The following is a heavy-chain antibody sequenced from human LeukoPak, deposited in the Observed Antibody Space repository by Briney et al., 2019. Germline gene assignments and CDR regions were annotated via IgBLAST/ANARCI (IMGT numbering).Heavy chain of an antibody. D-gene: IGHD2-2*02. CDR3: TSRDLLGYCSSTSCYTRVDY. V-gene: IGHV3-49*04. CDR2: IRSKAYGGTT. CDR1: GFTFGDYA. J-gene: IGHJ4*02. Sequence: GGSLRLSCTASGFTFGDYAMSWVRQAPGKGLEWVGFIRSKAYGGTTEYAASVKGRFTISRDDSKSITYLQMNSLKTEDTAVYYCTSRDLLGYCSSTSCYTRVDYWGQGTLVTVSS.